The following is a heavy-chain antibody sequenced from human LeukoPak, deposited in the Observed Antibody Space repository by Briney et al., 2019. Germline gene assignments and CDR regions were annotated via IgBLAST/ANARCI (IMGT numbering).Heavy chain of an antibody. CDR2: INSDGSIT. CDR1: GFTFSSYW. Sequence: TGGSLRLSCAASGFTFSSYWMHWVRQTPGKGLLWVSRINSDGSITTYADSVKGRFTISRDNAKNTLYLGMNSLRAEDTAVYYCAQESELLCGGWFDPWGQGTLVTVSS. D-gene: IGHD2-2*01. J-gene: IGHJ5*02. V-gene: IGHV3-74*03. CDR3: AQESELLCGGWFDP.